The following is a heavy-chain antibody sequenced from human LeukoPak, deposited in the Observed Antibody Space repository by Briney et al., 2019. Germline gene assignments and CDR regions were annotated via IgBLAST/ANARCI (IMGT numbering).Heavy chain of an antibody. CDR2: IYYSGST. J-gene: IGHJ4*02. Sequence: SETLSLTCTVSGGSISSSSYYWGWIRQPPGKGLEWIGSIYYSGSTYYNPSLKSRVTISVDTSKNQFSLKLSSVTAADTAVYYCASTPPGAARLLWFGEVDYWGQGTLVTVSS. V-gene: IGHV4-39*07. CDR1: GGSISSSSYY. D-gene: IGHD3-10*01. CDR3: ASTPPGAARLLWFGEVDY.